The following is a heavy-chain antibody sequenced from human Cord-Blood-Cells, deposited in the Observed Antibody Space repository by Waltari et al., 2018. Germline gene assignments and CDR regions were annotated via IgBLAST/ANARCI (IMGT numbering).Heavy chain of an antibody. CDR1: GLTVSSNY. CDR3: ARARGFWSGCDY. Sequence: EVQLVESVGGLIQPGGSLSLSCAASGLTVSSNYMSWVRQAPGKGLEWVSVIYSGGSTYYADSVKGRFTISRDNSKNTLYLQMNSLRAEDTAVYYCARARGFWSGCDYWGQGTLVTVSS. CDR2: IYSGGST. D-gene: IGHD3-3*01. V-gene: IGHV3-53*01. J-gene: IGHJ4*02.